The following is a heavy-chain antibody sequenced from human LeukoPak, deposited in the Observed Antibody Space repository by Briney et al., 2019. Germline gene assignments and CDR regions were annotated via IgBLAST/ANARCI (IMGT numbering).Heavy chain of an antibody. CDR1: GYSFTYYY. Sequence: ASVKVSCKASGYSFTYYYIHWVRQAPGQGLEWMGWISPDSGGTNNAQEFQGRVTMTRDTSISTAYMEVNRLRSDDTAVYFCAIKTSYSDFEYWGQGTLVTVSS. J-gene: IGHJ4*02. V-gene: IGHV1-2*02. CDR2: ISPDSGGT. CDR3: AIKTSYSDFEY. D-gene: IGHD2-15*01.